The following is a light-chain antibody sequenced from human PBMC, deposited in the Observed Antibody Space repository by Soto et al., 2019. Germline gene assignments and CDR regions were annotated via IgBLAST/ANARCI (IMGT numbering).Light chain of an antibody. CDR2: GAS. V-gene: IGKV3-15*01. J-gene: IGKJ1*01. Sequence: IVLTQSLDTLSVSPGERATLSCIASQSVSSNLAWYQQKPGQAPRLLIYGASTRATGIPARFSGSGSGTEYTLTISSLQSEDFAVYYCQQYNNWPPWTFGQGTKVDIK. CDR3: QQYNNWPPWT. CDR1: QSVSSN.